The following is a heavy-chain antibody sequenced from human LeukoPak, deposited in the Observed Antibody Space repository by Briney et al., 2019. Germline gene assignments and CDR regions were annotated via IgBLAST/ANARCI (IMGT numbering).Heavy chain of an antibody. CDR3: ARCKDHYVSGSYYKTFDY. CDR2: IPYSGST. J-gene: IGHJ4*02. V-gene: IGHV4-39*07. CDR1: GDSISSSSYY. Sequence: KTSETLSLTCTVSGDSISSSSYYWGWIRQPPGKGLEWIGSIPYSGSTYYNPSLKSRLTISVDTSKNQFSLKLSSVTAADTAVYYCARCKDHYVSGSYYKTFDYWGQGTLVTVSS. D-gene: IGHD3-10*01.